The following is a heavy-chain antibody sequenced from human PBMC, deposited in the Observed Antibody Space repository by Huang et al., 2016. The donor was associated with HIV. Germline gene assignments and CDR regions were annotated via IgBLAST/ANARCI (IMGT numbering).Heavy chain of an antibody. D-gene: IGHD6-13*01. CDR2: NITIFGNG. CDR1: GGTFGSYD. V-gene: IGHV1-69*13. J-gene: IGHJ3*01. Sequence: QVQLVQSGAEVKKPGSSVKVSCKASGGTFGSYDLRWVRQAPGKGLECMGGNITIFGNGNDAQKFQGRVRITADESTSTADMELTSLRSEDTAVYYCARDLTGTRAAAAGIRGDAFDVWGQGTLVTGSS. CDR3: ARDLTGTRAAAAGIRGDAFDV.